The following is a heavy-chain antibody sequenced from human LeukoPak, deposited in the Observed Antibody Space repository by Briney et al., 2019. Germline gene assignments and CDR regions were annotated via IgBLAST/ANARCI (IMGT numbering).Heavy chain of an antibody. CDR2: ISWNSGSI. V-gene: IGHV3-9*03. CDR1: GFTFHDYA. D-gene: IGHD5-12*01. J-gene: IGHJ3*02. Sequence: GRSLRLPCAASGFTFHDYAMLWVRQAPGKGLEGVSGISWNSGSIGYADSVKGRFTISRDNAKNSLYLQMNSLRAEDMALYYCAKDSGYSGYDYDAFDIWGQGTMVTVSS. CDR3: AKDSGYSGYDYDAFDI.